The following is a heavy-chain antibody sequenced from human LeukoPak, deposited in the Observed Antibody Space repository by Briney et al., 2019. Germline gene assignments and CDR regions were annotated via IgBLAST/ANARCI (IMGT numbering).Heavy chain of an antibody. CDR2: IKQDGSEK. V-gene: IGHV3-7*01. J-gene: IGHJ4*02. CDR1: GFTFSSYW. CDR3: ARGCHSSSLPGDY. Sequence: GGSLRLSCAASGFTFSSYWMSWVRQAPGKGLEWVANIKQDGSEKYYVDSVKGRFTISRDNAKNSLYLQMNSLRAEDTAVYYRARGCHSSSLPGDYWGQGTLVTVSS. D-gene: IGHD6-13*01.